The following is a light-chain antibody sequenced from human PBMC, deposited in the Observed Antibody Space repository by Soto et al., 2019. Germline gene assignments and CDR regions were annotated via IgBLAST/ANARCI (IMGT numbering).Light chain of an antibody. CDR1: QSVSGN. V-gene: IGKV3-15*01. Sequence: EIVMTQSPATLSVSPGERATLSCRASQSVSGNLAWYQQKPGQAPRLLIYGASTRATGIPARFSGSGSGTEFTLTISSLQSEDFAVYNCQPYNNWPPWTFGQGTKVEIK. J-gene: IGKJ1*01. CDR3: QPYNNWPPWT. CDR2: GAS.